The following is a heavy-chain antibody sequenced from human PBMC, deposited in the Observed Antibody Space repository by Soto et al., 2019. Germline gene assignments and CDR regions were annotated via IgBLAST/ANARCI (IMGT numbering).Heavy chain of an antibody. D-gene: IGHD3-3*01. CDR3: ARAFPITIFGVVITGAFDI. CDR1: GYTFTSYD. J-gene: IGHJ3*02. CDR2: MNPNSGNT. Sequence: ASVKVSCKASGYTFTSYDINWVRQATGQGLEWMGWMNPNSGNTGYAQKFQGRVTMTRNTSISTAYMELSSLRYEDTAVYYCARAFPITIFGVVITGAFDIWGQGTMVTVSS. V-gene: IGHV1-8*01.